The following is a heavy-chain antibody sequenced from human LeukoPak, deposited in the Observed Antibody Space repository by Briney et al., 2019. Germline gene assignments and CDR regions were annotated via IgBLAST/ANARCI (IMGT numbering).Heavy chain of an antibody. CDR2: ISGDGATT. J-gene: IGHJ4*02. D-gene: IGHD3-22*01. V-gene: IGHV3-23*01. CDR3: AGYYYDSSGYYPYYFDY. CDR1: GFTFSSYG. Sequence: GGSLRLSCAASGFTFSSYGMSWVRQAPGKGLEWVSAISGDGATTYYADSVKGRFTISRDNSKNTLYLQMNSLRDEDTAVYYCAGYYYDSSGYYPYYFDYWGQGTLVTVSS.